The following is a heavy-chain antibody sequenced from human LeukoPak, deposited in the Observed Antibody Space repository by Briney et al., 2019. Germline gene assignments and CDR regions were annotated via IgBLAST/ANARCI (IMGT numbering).Heavy chain of an antibody. CDR2: INPSGSST. CDR3: ARGGNYYDRSCSYDAFDI. V-gene: IGHV1-46*01. CDR1: GYTFTNYY. D-gene: IGHD3-22*01. Sequence: ASLKLSCKASGYTFTNYYMHWVRQAPGQGLEWMGMINPSGSSTSNPQQFQGSVTMTRDTTTTTVNMEMSSLRSEDTAVYYCARGGNYYDRSCSYDAFDIWGLGTMVTVSS. J-gene: IGHJ3*02.